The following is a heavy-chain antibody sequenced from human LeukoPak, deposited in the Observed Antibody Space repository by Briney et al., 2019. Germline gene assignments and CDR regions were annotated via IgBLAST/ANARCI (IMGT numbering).Heavy chain of an antibody. CDR1: GFTFSSYN. J-gene: IGHJ6*03. Sequence: GGSLRLSCAASGFTFSSYNMDWVRQTPGQGLEWVSSITSGSSHIYYADSVKGRFTISRDNAKSSLYLQMNSLRAEDTAVYYCARDPYSGSYGADYYYYMDVWGKGTTVTISS. V-gene: IGHV3-21*01. D-gene: IGHD1-26*01. CDR3: ARDPYSGSYGADYYYYMDV. CDR2: ITSGSSHI.